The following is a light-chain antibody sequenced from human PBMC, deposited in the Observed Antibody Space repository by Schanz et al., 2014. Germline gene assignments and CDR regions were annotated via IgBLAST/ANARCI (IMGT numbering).Light chain of an antibody. CDR3: CSYAGDNTLR. V-gene: IGLV2-23*01. CDR2: EGS. Sequence: QSALTQPASVSASPGQSITISCTGTSNDVGSYNLVSWYQQYPGKAPKLMLYEGSKRPSGVYTRFSGSKSGNTASLTISGLQAEDEADYYCCSYAGDNTLRFGGGTKLTVL. CDR1: SNDVGSYNL. J-gene: IGLJ3*02.